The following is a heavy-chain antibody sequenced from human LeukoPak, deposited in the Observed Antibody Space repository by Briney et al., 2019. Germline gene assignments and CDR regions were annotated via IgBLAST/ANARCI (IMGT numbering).Heavy chain of an antibody. V-gene: IGHV3-23*01. J-gene: IGHJ4*02. Sequence: PGGSLRLSCAASGFTFSSYAMSGVRQAPGKGREGGSSISGSGGSTYYADSVKGRFTISRDNSKNTLYLQMNSLRAEDTAVYYCAKETPYDYVWGSYDYWGQGTLVNVSS. CDR3: AKETPYDYVWGSYDY. D-gene: IGHD3-16*01. CDR2: ISGSGGST. CDR1: GFTFSSYA.